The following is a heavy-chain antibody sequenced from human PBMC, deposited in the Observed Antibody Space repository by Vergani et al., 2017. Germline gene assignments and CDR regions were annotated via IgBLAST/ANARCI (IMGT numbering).Heavy chain of an antibody. CDR1: GYSFTSYW. J-gene: IGHJ5*02. Sequence: EVQLVQSGAEVKKPGESLKISCKGSGYSFTSYWIGWVRQMPGKGLEWMGIIYPGDSDTRYSPSFQGQVTISADKSISTAYLQWSSLKASDSAMYCCARSPRGYCSGGSCYEDWFDPWGQGTLVTVSS. V-gene: IGHV5-51*01. CDR2: IYPGDSDT. D-gene: IGHD2-15*01. CDR3: ARSPRGYCSGGSCYEDWFDP.